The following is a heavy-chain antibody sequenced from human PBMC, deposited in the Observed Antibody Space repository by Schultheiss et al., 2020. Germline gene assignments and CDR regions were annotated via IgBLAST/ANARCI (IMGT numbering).Heavy chain of an antibody. V-gene: IGHV4-61*05. J-gene: IGHJ4*02. D-gene: IGHD5-12*01. CDR2: IYYSGST. CDR3: AKVSSIVATIRLSPMLDY. Sequence: SETLSLTCTVSGGSISSSSYYWGWIRQHPGKGLEWIGYIYYSGSTNYNPSLKSRVTISVDTSKNQFSLKLSSVTAADTAVYYCAKVSSIVATIRLSPMLDYWGQGTLVTVSS. CDR1: GGSISSSSYY.